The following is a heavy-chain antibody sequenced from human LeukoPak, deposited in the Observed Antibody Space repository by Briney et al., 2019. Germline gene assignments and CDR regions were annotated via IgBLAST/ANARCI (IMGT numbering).Heavy chain of an antibody. CDR3: ARQRDYYDSSGNFDY. CDR1: GGSISSYY. Sequence: SETLSLTCTVSGGSISSYYWSWIRQPPGKGLEWIGYIYYSGSTNYNPSLKSRVTISVDTSKNQFSLRLSSVTAADTAVYYCARQRDYYDSSGNFDYWGQGTLVTVSS. V-gene: IGHV4-59*08. J-gene: IGHJ4*02. D-gene: IGHD3-22*01. CDR2: IYYSGST.